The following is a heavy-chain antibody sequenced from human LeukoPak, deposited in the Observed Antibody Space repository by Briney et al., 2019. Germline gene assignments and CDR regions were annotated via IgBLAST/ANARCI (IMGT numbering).Heavy chain of an antibody. CDR3: ARRGIIMVRGARHWFDP. V-gene: IGHV1-8*01. Sequence: GASVKVSCKASGYTFTSYDINWVRQATGQGLEWMGWMNPNSGNTGYAQKFQGRVTMTRNTSISTAYMELSSLRSEDTAVYYCARRGIIMVRGARHWFDPWGQGTLVTVSS. J-gene: IGHJ5*02. CDR2: MNPNSGNT. CDR1: GYTFTSYD. D-gene: IGHD3-10*01.